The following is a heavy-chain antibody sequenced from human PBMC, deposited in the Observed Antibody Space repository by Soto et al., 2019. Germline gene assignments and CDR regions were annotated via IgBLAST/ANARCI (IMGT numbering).Heavy chain of an antibody. V-gene: IGHV4-39*01. CDR1: GGSISSSSYY. Sequence: PSETLSLTCTVSGGSISSSSYYWGWIRQPPGKGLEWIGSIYYSGSTYYNPSLKSRVTISVDTSKNQFSLKLSSVTAADTAVYYCARLRPRRYSSIVHYYFDYWGQGTLVTVSS. CDR3: ARLRPRRYSSIVHYYFDY. J-gene: IGHJ4*02. D-gene: IGHD6-13*01. CDR2: IYYSGST.